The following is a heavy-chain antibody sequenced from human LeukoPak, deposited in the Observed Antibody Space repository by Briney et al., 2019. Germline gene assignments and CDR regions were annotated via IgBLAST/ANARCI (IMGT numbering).Heavy chain of an antibody. V-gene: IGHV3-23*01. D-gene: IGHD6-13*01. CDR3: ATDYSLGSDWYFFFDY. CDR1: GFTFSSYS. CDR2: ISGGGDST. J-gene: IGHJ4*02. Sequence: GGSLRLSCAASGFTFSSYSMNWVRQAPGKGLEWVSGISGGGDSTSYADSVRGRFTISRDNSRNTLYLQLSSLRAEDTAVYYCATDYSLGSDWYFFFDYWGQGTLVTVSS.